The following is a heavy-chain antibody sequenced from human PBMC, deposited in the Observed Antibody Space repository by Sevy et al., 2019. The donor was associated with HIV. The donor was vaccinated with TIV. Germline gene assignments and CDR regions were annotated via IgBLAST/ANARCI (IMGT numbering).Heavy chain of an antibody. Sequence: GGSLRLSCAVSGFSFDSYGMTWVRQAPGKGLVWVSGISGSGTRTYYADSVKGRFSISRDNSKNRLYLQMNSLRSEDTAIYDGAKGGGGHYDPDEIGYYFYYYNMDVWGKGTTVTVSS. V-gene: IGHV3-23*01. CDR1: GFSFDSYG. CDR2: ISGSGTRT. D-gene: IGHD3-22*01. CDR3: AKGGGGHYDPDEIGYYFYYYNMDV. J-gene: IGHJ6*03.